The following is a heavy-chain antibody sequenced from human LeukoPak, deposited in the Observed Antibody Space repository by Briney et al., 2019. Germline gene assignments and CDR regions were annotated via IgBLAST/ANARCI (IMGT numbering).Heavy chain of an antibody. V-gene: IGHV3-49*04. J-gene: IGHJ3*02. CDR3: TRDRGDWSSDAFDI. Sequence: GGSLRLSCTASGFTFGDYAMSWVRQAPGKGLEWVGFIRSKAYGGTTEYAASVKGRFTISRDDSKSIAYLQMNSLKTEDTAVYYCTRDRGDWSSDAFDIWGQGTMVTVSS. CDR2: IRSKAYGGTT. D-gene: IGHD2-21*02. CDR1: GFTFGDYA.